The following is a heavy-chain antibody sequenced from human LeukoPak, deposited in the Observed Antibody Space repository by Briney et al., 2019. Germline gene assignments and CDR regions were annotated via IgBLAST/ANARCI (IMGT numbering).Heavy chain of an antibody. CDR3: ANFPSAVAAKWWFDP. V-gene: IGHV3-23*01. J-gene: IGHJ5*02. CDR2: ISGSGGST. Sequence: PGGSLRLSCATSGFNFSNAWMNWVRQAPGKGLEWVSAISGSGGSTYYADSVKGRFTISRDNSKNTLYLQMNSLRAEDTAVYYCANFPSAVAAKWWFDPWGQGTLVTVSS. CDR1: GFNFSNAW. D-gene: IGHD2-15*01.